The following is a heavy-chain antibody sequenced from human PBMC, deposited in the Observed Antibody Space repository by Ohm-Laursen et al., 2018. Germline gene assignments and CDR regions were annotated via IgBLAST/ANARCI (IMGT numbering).Heavy chain of an antibody. CDR1: GGSISGYY. CDR2: IHYSGRT. Sequence: SDTLSLTCSVSGGSISGYYWSWIRQPSGKGLEWIGCIHYSGRTNYNPSLKSRVTISVDTSKNQFSLKLSSVTAADTAVHYCARHSMDEGYYFDYWGQGTLVTVSS. V-gene: IGHV4-59*08. CDR3: ARHSMDEGYYFDY. D-gene: IGHD2-2*01. J-gene: IGHJ4*02.